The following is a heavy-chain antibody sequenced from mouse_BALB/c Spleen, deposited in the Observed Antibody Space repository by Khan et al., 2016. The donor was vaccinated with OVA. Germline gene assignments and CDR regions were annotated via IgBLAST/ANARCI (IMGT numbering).Heavy chain of an antibody. J-gene: IGHJ2*01. Sequence: VQLQQSGAELAKPGASVKMSCKASGYNFTTYWMHWVKQRPGQGLEWIGYINPTSGFTEYNQKFKDKATLTADKSSSTAYMQLSSLTSDDAAVYYCSRDRIDYWGQGTTLTVSS. CDR2: INPTSGFT. CDR1: GYNFTTYW. V-gene: IGHV1-7*01. CDR3: SRDRIDY.